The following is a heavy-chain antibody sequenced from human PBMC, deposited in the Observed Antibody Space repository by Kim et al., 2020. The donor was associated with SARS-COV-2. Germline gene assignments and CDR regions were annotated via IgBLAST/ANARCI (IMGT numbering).Heavy chain of an antibody. CDR3: ARDREQQLVHYYGMDV. V-gene: IGHV1-69*13. J-gene: IGHJ6*02. CDR2: IIPIFGTA. Sequence: SVKVSCKASGGTFSSYAIRWVRQAPGQGLEWMGGIIPIFGTANYSQKFQGRVTITADASTSTAYMELSSLRSEDTAVYYCARDREQQLVHYYGMDVWGQGTTVTVSS. CDR1: GGTFSSYA. D-gene: IGHD6-13*01.